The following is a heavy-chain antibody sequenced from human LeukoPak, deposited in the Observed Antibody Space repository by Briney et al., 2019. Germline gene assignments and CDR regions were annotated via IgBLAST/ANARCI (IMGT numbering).Heavy chain of an antibody. V-gene: IGHV3-13*01. J-gene: IGHJ4*02. D-gene: IGHD3-22*01. CDR3: ARAKYFYDSSRYYDY. CDR2: IGTAGDT. Sequence: GGSLRLSCAPSGLTFSSYDMDWVRQATGKGLWWGSAIGTAGDTYSPGSVQDRFTISRENAKNSLYLQMNRLRAGDTAVYYCARAKYFYDSSRYYDYWGQGTLVTVCS. CDR1: GLTFSSYD.